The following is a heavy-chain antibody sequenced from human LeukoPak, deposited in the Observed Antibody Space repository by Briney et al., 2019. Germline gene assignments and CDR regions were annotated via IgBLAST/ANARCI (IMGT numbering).Heavy chain of an antibody. Sequence: ASVKVSCKASGYTFTSYAMNWVRQAPGQGLEWMGWINTNTGNPTYAQGFTGRFVFSLDTSVSTAYLQISSLKAEDTAVYYCARDFREMLRYFDWLLPEHDAFDIWGQGTMVTVSS. CDR1: GYTFTSYA. CDR2: INTNTGNP. V-gene: IGHV7-4-1*02. J-gene: IGHJ3*02. CDR3: ARDFREMLRYFDWLLPEHDAFDI. D-gene: IGHD3-9*01.